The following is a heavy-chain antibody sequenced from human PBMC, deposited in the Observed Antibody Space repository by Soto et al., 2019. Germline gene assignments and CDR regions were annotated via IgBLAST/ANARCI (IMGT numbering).Heavy chain of an antibody. V-gene: IGHV3-30*18. J-gene: IGHJ5*02. D-gene: IGHD3-3*01. CDR1: GFTFSSYG. CDR3: AKVPRITIFGVVITPYNWFDP. Sequence: QVQLVESGGGVVQPGRSLRLSCAASGFTFSSYGMHWVRQAPGKGLEWVAVISYDGSNKYYADSVKGRVTISRDNSKNTMYLQMSSLRAEDTAVYYCAKVPRITIFGVVITPYNWFDPWGQGTLVTVSA. CDR2: ISYDGSNK.